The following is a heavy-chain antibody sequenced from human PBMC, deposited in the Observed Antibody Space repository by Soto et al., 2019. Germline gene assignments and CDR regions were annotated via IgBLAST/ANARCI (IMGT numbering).Heavy chain of an antibody. CDR2: ISYDGSNK. CDR3: AKDSATRYSPYYYYYMDV. J-gene: IGHJ6*03. Sequence: QVQLVESGGGVVQPGRSLRLSCAASGFTFSSYGMHWVRQAPGKGLEWVAVISYDGSNKYYADSVKGRFTISRDNSKNTLYLQMNSLRAEDTAVYYCAKDSATRYSPYYYYYMDVWGKGTTVTVSS. CDR1: GFTFSSYG. D-gene: IGHD5-12*01. V-gene: IGHV3-30*18.